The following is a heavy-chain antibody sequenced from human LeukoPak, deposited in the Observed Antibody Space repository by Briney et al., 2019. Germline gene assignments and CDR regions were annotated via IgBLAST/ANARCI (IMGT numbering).Heavy chain of an antibody. D-gene: IGHD6-19*01. Sequence: ASVKVSCKASGYTFTGYYMHWVRQAPGQGLEWMGWINPNSGGTNYAQKFQGRVTMTRDTSISTAYMELSRLRSDDTAVYYCARARSSSGWYVDDYWGQGTLVTVSS. CDR1: GYTFTGYY. V-gene: IGHV1-2*02. J-gene: IGHJ4*02. CDR3: ARARSSSGWYVDDY. CDR2: INPNSGGT.